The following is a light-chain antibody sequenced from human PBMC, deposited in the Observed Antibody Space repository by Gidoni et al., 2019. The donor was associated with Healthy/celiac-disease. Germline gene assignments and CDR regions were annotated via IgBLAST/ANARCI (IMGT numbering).Light chain of an antibody. CDR1: QSVLYSSNNKNY. CDR2: CAS. J-gene: IGKJ1*01. Sequence: FVLTLSPDSLSVSLGERATIHCKSSQSVLYSSNNKNYLAWYQQKPGQPPKLLIYCASTRESRVPDRFSGSGSGTDVTLTISSLQAEDVAVYYCQQYYSTPQTFGQGTKVEIK. V-gene: IGKV4-1*01. CDR3: QQYYSTPQT.